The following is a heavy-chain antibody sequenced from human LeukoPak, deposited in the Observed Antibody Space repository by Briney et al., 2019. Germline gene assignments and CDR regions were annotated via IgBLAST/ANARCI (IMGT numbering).Heavy chain of an antibody. CDR3: LRGRGRAYGSGKEYYFDY. Sequence: ASVKVSCKASGYTFTTYDINWGRQATGQGLEWMGWMNPNSVNTGYAQKFQGRVTITRDTSIRTPYMDQSSLRTPDTARYYSLRGRGRAYGSGKEYYFDYWGQGTLVSVSS. CDR2: MNPNSVNT. J-gene: IGHJ4*02. CDR1: GYTFTTYD. D-gene: IGHD3-10*01. V-gene: IGHV1-8*03.